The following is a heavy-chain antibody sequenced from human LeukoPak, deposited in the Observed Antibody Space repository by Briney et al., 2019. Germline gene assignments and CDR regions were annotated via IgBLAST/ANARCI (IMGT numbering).Heavy chain of an antibody. CDR3: ARTGSDWQVDY. CDR2: VYPGDSDT. V-gene: IGHV5-51*01. J-gene: IGHJ4*02. Sequence: GESLKISCKGSGYSFTNYWIGWVRQMPGKGLEWMGIVYPGDSDTRYSPSFQGQVTISADKSISTAYLQWSSLTASDTAMYYCARTGSDWQVDYWGQGTLVTVSS. CDR1: GYSFTNYW. D-gene: IGHD6-19*01.